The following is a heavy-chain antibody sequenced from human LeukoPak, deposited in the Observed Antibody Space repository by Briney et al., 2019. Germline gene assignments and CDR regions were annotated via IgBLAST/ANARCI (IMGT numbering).Heavy chain of an antibody. CDR2: IYYSGST. V-gene: IGHV4-59*01. CDR1: GGSISSYY. CDR3: ARVYCSGGSCYFDY. J-gene: IGHJ4*02. D-gene: IGHD2-15*01. Sequence: SETLSLTCTVSGGSISSYYWSWIRQPPGKGLEWIGYIYYSGSTNYNPSLKSRVTISVDTSKNQFSLKLSSVTAADTAVYYCARVYCSGGSCYFDYWGQGTLVTGSS.